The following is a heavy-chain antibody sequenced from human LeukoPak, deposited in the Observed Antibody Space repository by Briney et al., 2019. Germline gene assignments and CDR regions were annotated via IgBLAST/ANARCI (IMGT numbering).Heavy chain of an antibody. CDR3: ASEKDPSAACSNFDC. CDR2: IYTSGST. CDR1: GGSISSGSYY. D-gene: IGHD6-13*01. V-gene: IGHV4-61*02. Sequence: SQTLSLTCTVSGGSISSGSYYWRWIRQPAGKGLEWIGRIYTSGSTNYNPSLKSRVTISVDTSKNQFSLKLSSVTAADTAVYYFASEKDPSAACSNFDCWGQGTLVTVSS. J-gene: IGHJ4*02.